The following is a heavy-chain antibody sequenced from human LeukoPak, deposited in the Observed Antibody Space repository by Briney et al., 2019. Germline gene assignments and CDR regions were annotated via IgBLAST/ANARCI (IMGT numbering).Heavy chain of an antibody. V-gene: IGHV3-23*01. J-gene: IGHJ5*02. CDR3: ASSYYTAPFSPFDL. CDR2: ISGSGGST. Sequence: GGSLRLSCAASGYTFSSYARSWVREAPGKGLEWVSAISGSGGSTYYTDSVKGRFTISRDNSKNTLYLQMNSLRAEDTAVYDCASSYYTAPFSPFDLWGQGTLVTVSS. CDR1: GYTFSSYA. D-gene: IGHD3-22*01.